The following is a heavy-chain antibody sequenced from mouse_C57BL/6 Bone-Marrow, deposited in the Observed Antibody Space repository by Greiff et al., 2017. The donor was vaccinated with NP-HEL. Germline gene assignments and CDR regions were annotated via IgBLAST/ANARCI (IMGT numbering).Heavy chain of an antibody. D-gene: IGHD1-1*01. CDR1: GYTFTDYN. CDR3: ARGPLYVSSPWFAC. V-gene: IGHV1-18*01. Sequence: EVQLQQSGPELVKPGASVKIPCKASGYTFTDYNMDWVKQSHGKSLEWIGDINPNNGGTIYNQKFKGKATLTVDKSSSTAYMELSSQTSEDTAVYYCARGPLYVSSPWFACWGQGTLVTVSA. CDR2: INPNNGGT. J-gene: IGHJ3*01.